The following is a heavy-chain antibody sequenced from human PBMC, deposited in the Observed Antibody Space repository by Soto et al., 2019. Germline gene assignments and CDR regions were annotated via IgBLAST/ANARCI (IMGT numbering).Heavy chain of an antibody. D-gene: IGHD3-10*01. CDR3: ARVESGLLWFGELEYNWFDP. Sequence: TPSLTLPFSWGSIIGYDFYRGLFRPPPGKGPVCIGYIYYSGSTYYNPSLKGRVTISVDTSKNQFSLKLSSVTAADTAVYYCARVESGLLWFGELEYNWFDPWGQGTLVTVSS. CDR2: IYYSGST. V-gene: IGHV4-30-4*01. CDR1: WGSIIGYDFY. J-gene: IGHJ5*02.